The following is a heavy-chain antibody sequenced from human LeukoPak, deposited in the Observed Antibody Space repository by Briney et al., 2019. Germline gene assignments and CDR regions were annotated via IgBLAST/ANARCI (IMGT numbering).Heavy chain of an antibody. CDR3: AKGGSGWSYLDY. Sequence: GGSLRLSCAASGFTFSSYARNWVRQAPGKGMEWVLGISGVDGKTYYADSVKGRFTISSDSSKNTLYLQMNSLRAEDTAVYYCAKGGSGWSYLDYWGQGALVTVSS. D-gene: IGHD6-19*01. CDR1: GFTFSSYA. V-gene: IGHV3-23*01. J-gene: IGHJ4*02. CDR2: ISGVDGKT.